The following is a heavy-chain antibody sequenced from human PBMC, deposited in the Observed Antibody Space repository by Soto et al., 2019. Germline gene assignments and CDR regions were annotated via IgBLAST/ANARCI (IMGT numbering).Heavy chain of an antibody. CDR2: IYSGGST. CDR3: ATYSSLDD. CDR1: GFTVSNNY. J-gene: IGHJ4*02. Sequence: EVQLVETGGGLIQPGGSLRLSCAASGFTVSNNYMSWVRQAPGKGLEWVSLIYSGGSTYYADSVKGRFTISRDNSKNTLYLQMNSMRAEDTAVYYCATYSSLDDWGQGTLVTVSS. V-gene: IGHV3-53*02. D-gene: IGHD6-13*01.